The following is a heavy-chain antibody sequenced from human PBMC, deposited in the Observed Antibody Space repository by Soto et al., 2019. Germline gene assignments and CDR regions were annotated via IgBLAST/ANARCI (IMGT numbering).Heavy chain of an antibody. CDR2: ISYDGSNK. CDR3: AKDPRVHLYYYYGMDV. D-gene: IGHD1-1*01. Sequence: GGSLRLSCAASGFTFSSYGMHWVRQAPGKGLEWVAVISYDGSNKYYADSVKGRFTISRDNSKNTLYLQMNSLRAEDTAVYYCAKDPRVHLYYYYGMDVWGQGTTVTVSS. J-gene: IGHJ6*02. CDR1: GFTFSSYG. V-gene: IGHV3-30*18.